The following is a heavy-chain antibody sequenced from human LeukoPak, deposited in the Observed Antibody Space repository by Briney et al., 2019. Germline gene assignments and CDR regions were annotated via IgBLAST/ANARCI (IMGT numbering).Heavy chain of an antibody. V-gene: IGHV3-9*01. CDR2: ISWNSGSI. Sequence: GGSLRLSCAASGFTFDDYAMHWVRQAPGKGLEWVSGISWNSGSIGYADSVKGRFTISRDNAKNSLYLQMNSLRAEDTALYYCAKDQLPDLGKGYFDYWGQGTLVTVSS. CDR1: GFTFDDYA. CDR3: AKDQLPDLGKGYFDY. D-gene: IGHD1-7*01. J-gene: IGHJ4*02.